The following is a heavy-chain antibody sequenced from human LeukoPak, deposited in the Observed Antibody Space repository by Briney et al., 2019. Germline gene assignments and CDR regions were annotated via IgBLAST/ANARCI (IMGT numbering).Heavy chain of an antibody. J-gene: IGHJ3*02. CDR2: ISWNSSSI. D-gene: IGHD4-17*01. CDR3: AKDIRSDYGDPRGAFDI. CDR1: GFTFDDYA. V-gene: IGHV3-9*03. Sequence: QAGGSLRLSCAASGFTFDDYAMHWVRHAPGKGLEWVSGISWNSSSIGYADSVKGRFTISRDNAKNSLYLQMNSLRAEDMALYYCAKDIRSDYGDPRGAFDIWGQGTMVTVSS.